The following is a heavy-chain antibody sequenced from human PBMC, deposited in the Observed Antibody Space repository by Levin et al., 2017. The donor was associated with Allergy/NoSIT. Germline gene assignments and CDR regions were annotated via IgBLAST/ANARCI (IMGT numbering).Heavy chain of an antibody. CDR1: GFTFSEHY. V-gene: IGHV3-11*01. Sequence: GGSLRLSCAASGFTFSEHYMSWIRQAPGKGLEWVSYISGDSSSIFYADSVKGRFTISRDNVKNSLYLQLNSLRAEDTPVYYCAREAYYYDSTTYYTPNDYWGQGTLVTVSS. CDR3: AREAYYYDSTTYYTPNDY. J-gene: IGHJ4*02. D-gene: IGHD3-22*01. CDR2: ISGDSSSI.